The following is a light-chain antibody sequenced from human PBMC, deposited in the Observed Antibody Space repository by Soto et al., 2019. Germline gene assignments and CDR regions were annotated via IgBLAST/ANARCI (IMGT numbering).Light chain of an antibody. CDR2: EVT. Sequence: ALTQPPSASGSLGQSVTISCTGTSSDVGGYNYVSWHQQHPGKAPKVMIYEVTKRPPGVPARFSGSKSGNTASLTVSGLQAEDEADYYCSSFAGGGNPVLLGGGTKVTVL. V-gene: IGLV2-8*01. CDR1: SSDVGGYNY. CDR3: SSFAGGGNPVL. J-gene: IGLJ2*01.